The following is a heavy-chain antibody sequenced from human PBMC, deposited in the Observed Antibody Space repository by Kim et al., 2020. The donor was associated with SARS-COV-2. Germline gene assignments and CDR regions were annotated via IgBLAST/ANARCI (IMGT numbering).Heavy chain of an antibody. Sequence: SETLSLTCAVYGGSFSGYYWSWIRQPPGKGLEWIGEINHSGSTNYNPSLKSRATISVDTSKNQFSLKLSSVTAADTAVYYCAKLVRRITMVRGVYYFDYWGQGTLVTVSS. V-gene: IGHV4-34*01. J-gene: IGHJ4*02. CDR1: GGSFSGYY. CDR3: AKLVRRITMVRGVYYFDY. D-gene: IGHD3-10*01. CDR2: INHSGST.